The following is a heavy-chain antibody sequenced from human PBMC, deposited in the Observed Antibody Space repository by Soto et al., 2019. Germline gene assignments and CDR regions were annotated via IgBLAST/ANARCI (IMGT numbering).Heavy chain of an antibody. Sequence: RSQTLSLTCDISGDSVSSKNAAWNWIRQSPSRGLEWLGRTYYRSKWHSGYAVSVRSRVSISPDTSKNRFSLQLNSVTPDDTAVYYCARSGPGGYIDHWGRGTLVTVSS. J-gene: IGHJ4*02. D-gene: IGHD2-15*01. CDR1: GDSVSSKNAA. CDR2: TYYRSKWHS. CDR3: ARSGPGGYIDH. V-gene: IGHV6-1*01.